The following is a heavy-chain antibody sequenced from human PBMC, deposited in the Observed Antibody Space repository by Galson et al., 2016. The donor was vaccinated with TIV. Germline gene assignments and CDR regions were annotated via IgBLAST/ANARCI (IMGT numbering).Heavy chain of an antibody. J-gene: IGHJ4*02. D-gene: IGHD3-3*02. CDR1: GGTFSSYD. CDR3: SSASHLVPTVHHY. CDR2: INPAVGLI. Sequence: SVKVSCKASGGTFSSYDISWLRQIPGQGFEWMGRINPAVGLIKCAERFQGRFTITAAYMELSSLISEDTAVYYCSSASHLVPTVHHYWGQGTLVTVSS. V-gene: IGHV1-69*04.